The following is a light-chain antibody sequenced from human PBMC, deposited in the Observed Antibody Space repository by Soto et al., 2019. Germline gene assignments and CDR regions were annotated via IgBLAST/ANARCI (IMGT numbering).Light chain of an antibody. V-gene: IGKV3-20*01. J-gene: IGKJ1*01. Sequence: IVMTQSPATLSVSPGERATLSCRASQSVSNNYLAWYQQKPGQAPRLLIYGASNRATGIPDRFSGSGSGTDFTLTISRLEPEDFAVYYCQKYGSSGTFGQGTNVDIK. CDR1: QSVSNNY. CDR3: QKYGSSGT. CDR2: GAS.